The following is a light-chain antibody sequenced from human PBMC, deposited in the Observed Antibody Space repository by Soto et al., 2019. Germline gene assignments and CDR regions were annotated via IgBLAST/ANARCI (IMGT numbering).Light chain of an antibody. CDR1: QGIRSY. J-gene: IGKJ1*01. CDR3: QQLNSYPWT. Sequence: DIQLTQSPSFLSASVGDRVTITCRASQGIRSYLAWYQQKPGKAPKLLIYAASTLQSGVPSRFSGSGSGTEFTLTFSSLQPEDFATYYCQQLNSYPWTFGQGTKVEIK. V-gene: IGKV1-9*01. CDR2: AAS.